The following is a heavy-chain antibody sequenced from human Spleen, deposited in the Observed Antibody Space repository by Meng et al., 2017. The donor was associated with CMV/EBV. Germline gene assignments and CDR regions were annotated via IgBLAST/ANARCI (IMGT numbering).Heavy chain of an antibody. D-gene: IGHD6-19*01. CDR1: GYVSSSSYY. J-gene: IGHJ4*02. V-gene: IGHV4-61*01. Sequence: GYVSSSSYYWSWIRQPPGKGLEWIGYIYYSGSTNYNPSLKSRVTISVDTSKNQFSLKLSSVTAADTAVYYCARASTVAVAGSYYFDYWGQGTLVTVSS. CDR2: IYYSGST. CDR3: ARASTVAVAGSYYFDY.